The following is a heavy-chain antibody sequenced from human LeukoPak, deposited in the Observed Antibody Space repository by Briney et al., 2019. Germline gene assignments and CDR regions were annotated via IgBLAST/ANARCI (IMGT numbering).Heavy chain of an antibody. CDR2: TGAYNGNT. CDR3: ARETRRRYFESYYGMDV. V-gene: IGHV1-18*01. D-gene: IGHD3-9*01. J-gene: IGHJ6*02. Sequence: ASVKVSCKASGYTFTSYGISWVRQAPGQGLEWMGWTGAYNGNTNYAQKLQGRVTMTTDTSTSTAYMELRSLRSDDTAVYYCARETRRRYFESYYGMDVWGQGTTVTVSS. CDR1: GYTFTSYG.